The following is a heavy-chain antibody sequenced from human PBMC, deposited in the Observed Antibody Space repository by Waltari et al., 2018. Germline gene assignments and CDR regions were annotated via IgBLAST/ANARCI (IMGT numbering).Heavy chain of an antibody. Sequence: VQLVESGGGLVQPGGSLRLSCAASGFTFSSYWMSWVRQAPGKGLEWVANIKQDGSDKYYVDSVKGRCTISRDNAKNSLYLQMNSLRAEDTAVYYCARDGGLLWFGSYGMDVWGQGTTVTVSS. CDR1: GFTFSSYW. V-gene: IGHV3-7*01. CDR3: ARDGGLLWFGSYGMDV. CDR2: IKQDGSDK. J-gene: IGHJ6*02. D-gene: IGHD3-10*01.